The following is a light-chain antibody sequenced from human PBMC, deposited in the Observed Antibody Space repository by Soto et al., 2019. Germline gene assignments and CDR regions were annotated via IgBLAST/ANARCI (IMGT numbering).Light chain of an antibody. CDR1: QTINKF. Sequence: DIQMTQSPSSLSASVGDRVTLTCRANQTINKFLNWYQQKPGKAPRLLIYLASSLQRGVPARFSGSGSGTEFPLTISILQSEDFATSYCQQVYISLWTFGQGTVVDIK. CDR3: QQVYISLWT. V-gene: IGKV1-39*01. CDR2: LAS. J-gene: IGKJ1*01.